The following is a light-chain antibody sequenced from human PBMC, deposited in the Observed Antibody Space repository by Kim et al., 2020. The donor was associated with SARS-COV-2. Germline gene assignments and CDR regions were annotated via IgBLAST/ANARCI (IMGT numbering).Light chain of an antibody. CDR3: QAWDSSTHNYV. CDR1: ELGDKY. J-gene: IGLJ1*01. CDR2: QDS. V-gene: IGLV3-1*01. Sequence: VSVSPGQTAGITCSGYELGDKYVSWYQQKPGQSPVVVIYQDSQRPSGIPERFSGSNSGNTATLTISGTQAMDEADYYCQAWDSSTHNYVFGAGTKVTVL.